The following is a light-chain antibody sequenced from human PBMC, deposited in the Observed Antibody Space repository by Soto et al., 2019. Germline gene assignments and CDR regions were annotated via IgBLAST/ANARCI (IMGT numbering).Light chain of an antibody. CDR2: EVS. V-gene: IGLV2-14*01. Sequence: QSALTQPASVSGSPGQSITISCTGTSSDVGGYNYVSWYQQHPGKAPKLMIYEVSNRPSGVSNRFSGSKSGNTASLTISGLQAEDEADYYCQSYDSSVSVVFGGGTKVTVL. CDR3: QSYDSSVSVV. CDR1: SSDVGGYNY. J-gene: IGLJ2*01.